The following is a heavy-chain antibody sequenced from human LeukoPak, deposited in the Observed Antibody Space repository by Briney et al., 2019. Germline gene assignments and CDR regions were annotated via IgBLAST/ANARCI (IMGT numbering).Heavy chain of an antibody. V-gene: IGHV4-34*01. Sequence: SETLSLTCAVHGGSFSGYYWSWIRQPPRKGVGWVGEINHSGSTNYNPSLKSRVTISVDTSKNQFSLKLSSVTAADTAVYYCASCDILTGCGWFDPWGQGTLVTVSS. CDR2: INHSGST. D-gene: IGHD3-9*01. CDR3: ASCDILTGCGWFDP. CDR1: GGSFSGYY. J-gene: IGHJ5*02.